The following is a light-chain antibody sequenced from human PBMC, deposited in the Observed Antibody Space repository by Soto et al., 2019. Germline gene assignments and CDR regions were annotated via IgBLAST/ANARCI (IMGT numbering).Light chain of an antibody. CDR2: GAS. V-gene: IGKV3-20*01. CDR3: QQYGSSPPQT. CDR1: QSVSSSY. J-gene: IGKJ1*01. Sequence: EIVLTQSPGTLSLSPGERATLSCRASQSVSSSYLAWYQQKPGQAPRLLIYGASSRATGIPDRFSGSGSGTDFTLTIRRLEPEDFAVYYCQQYGSSPPQTCGQGTKGDIK.